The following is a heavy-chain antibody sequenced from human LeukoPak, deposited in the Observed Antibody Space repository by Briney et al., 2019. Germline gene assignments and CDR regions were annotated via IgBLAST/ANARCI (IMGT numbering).Heavy chain of an antibody. CDR1: GFIFSNYG. CDR2: IWYDGSKK. J-gene: IGHJ4*02. CDR3: AREVNPYYFDS. Sequence: GGSLRLSCEASGFIFSNYGMHWVRQAPGNGLEWVAVIWYDGSKKNYADSVKGRFTISRDSSKNTLYLQMNSLRAEDAAVYYCAREVNPYYFDSWGQGTLVSVSS. V-gene: IGHV3-33*01. D-gene: IGHD1-14*01.